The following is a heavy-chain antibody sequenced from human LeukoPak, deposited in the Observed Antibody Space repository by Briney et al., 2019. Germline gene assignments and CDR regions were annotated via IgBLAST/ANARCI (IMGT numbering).Heavy chain of an antibody. J-gene: IGHJ6*04. CDR2: ISSSGSTI. CDR3: AELGITMIGGV. V-gene: IGHV3-48*03. CDR1: GFTFSSFE. Sequence: PGGSLRLSCAASGFTFSSFEMNWVRQAPGRGLEWVSYISSSGSTIYYADSVKGRFTISRDNAKNSLYLQMNSLRAEDTAVYYCAELGITMIGGVWGKGTTVTISS. D-gene: IGHD3-10*02.